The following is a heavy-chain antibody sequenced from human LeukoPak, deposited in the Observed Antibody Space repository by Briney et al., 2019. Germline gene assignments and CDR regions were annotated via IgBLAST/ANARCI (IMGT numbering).Heavy chain of an antibody. CDR3: ARGRNRDYYGSGSYFGY. J-gene: IGHJ4*02. CDR1: GGSFRGYY. Sequence: SETLSLTCAVYGGSFRGYYWSWIRQPPGKGLEWIGEINHSGSTNYNPSLKSRVTISVDTSKNQFSLKLSSVTAADTAVYYCARGRNRDYYGSGSYFGYWGQGTLVTVSS. D-gene: IGHD3-10*01. CDR2: INHSGST. V-gene: IGHV4-34*01.